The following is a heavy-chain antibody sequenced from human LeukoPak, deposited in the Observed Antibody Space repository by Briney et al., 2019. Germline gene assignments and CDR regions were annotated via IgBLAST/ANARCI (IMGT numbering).Heavy chain of an antibody. J-gene: IGHJ4*02. V-gene: IGHV3-33*08. Sequence: GGSLRLSCAASGFTFSSYAMHWVRQAPGKGLEWVAVIWYDGGNKYYVDSVKGRFTISRDNSKNTLYLQMNSLRAEDTAVYSCAREIPATYYFDYWGQGTLVTVSS. CDR2: IWYDGGNK. CDR3: AREIPATYYFDY. CDR1: GFTFSSYA. D-gene: IGHD5-12*01.